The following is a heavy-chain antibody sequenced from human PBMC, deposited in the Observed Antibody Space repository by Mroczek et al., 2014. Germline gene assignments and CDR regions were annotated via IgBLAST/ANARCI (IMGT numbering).Heavy chain of an antibody. J-gene: IGHJ4*02. D-gene: IGHD3-22*01. CDR2: IYYSGST. CDR1: GGSISSGGYY. CDR3: ARETDDSSGYYYFDY. Sequence: QVQLVESGPGLVKPSQTLSLTCTVSGGSISSGGYYWSWIRQHPGKGLEWIGYIYYSGSTYYNPSLKSRVTISVDTSKNQFSLKLSSVTAADTAVYYCARETDDSSGYYYFDYWGQGTLVTVSS. V-gene: IGHV4-31*03.